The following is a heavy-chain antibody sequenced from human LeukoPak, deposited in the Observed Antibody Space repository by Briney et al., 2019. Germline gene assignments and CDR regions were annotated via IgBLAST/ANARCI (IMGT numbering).Heavy chain of an antibody. CDR3: GRCMVLSQGWCNWFDP. D-gene: IGHD6-13*01. CDR1: GFDLTTYA. CDR2: IRIGGGGT. Sequence: PGGSLRLSCAASGFDLTTYAMTWVRQAPAKGLEWVSSIRIGGGGTYYADSVKGRFTISRDNSENTLHLQMNNLRVEDTARYFCGRCMVLSQGWCNWFDPWGQGTLVTVSS. V-gene: IGHV3-23*01. J-gene: IGHJ5*02.